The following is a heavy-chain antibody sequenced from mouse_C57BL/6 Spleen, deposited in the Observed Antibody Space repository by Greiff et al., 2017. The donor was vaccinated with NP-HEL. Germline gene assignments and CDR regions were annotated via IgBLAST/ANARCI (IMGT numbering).Heavy chain of an antibody. V-gene: IGHV1-85*01. CDR3: ARGGGRYWYFDV. CDR2: IYPRDGST. CDR1: GYTFTSYD. J-gene: IGHJ1*03. D-gene: IGHD3-3*01. Sequence: QVQLQQSGPELVKPGASVKLSCKASGYTFTSYDINWVKQRPGQGLEWIGWIYPRDGSTTYNEKFKGKATLTVDTSSSTAYMELHSLASEDSAVYFCARGGGRYWYFDVWGTGTTVTVSS.